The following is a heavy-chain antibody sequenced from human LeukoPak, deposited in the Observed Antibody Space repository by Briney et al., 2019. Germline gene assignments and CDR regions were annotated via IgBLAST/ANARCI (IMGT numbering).Heavy chain of an antibody. CDR3: ARVPLHDASGRYYPH. CDR1: GYTFTNYG. Sequence: ASVKVSCKTSGYTFTNYGMHWVRQAPRQSLEWMGWINTGNGNTKSTQKFQDRVTLTRDTSASTAYMELNSLSSEDTAVYYCARVPLHDASGRYYPHWGQGTLVTVSS. D-gene: IGHD3-22*01. J-gene: IGHJ1*01. V-gene: IGHV1-3*04. CDR2: INTGNGNT.